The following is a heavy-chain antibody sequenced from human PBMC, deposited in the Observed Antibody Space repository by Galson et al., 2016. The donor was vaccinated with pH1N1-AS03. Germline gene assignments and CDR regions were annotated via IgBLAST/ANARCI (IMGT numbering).Heavy chain of an antibody. J-gene: IGHJ4*02. Sequence: SLRLSCAASGFTFSSYAMSWVRQSPGKGLEWVSALSGGGVSTYYADPVKGRFTISRDNSKNTLYLQMNSLRAEDTAIYYCAKDEGDGYCSGGSCYKYFDYWGQGTLVTVSS. CDR2: LSGGGVST. D-gene: IGHD2-15*01. CDR1: GFTFSSYA. CDR3: AKDEGDGYCSGGSCYKYFDY. V-gene: IGHV3-23*01.